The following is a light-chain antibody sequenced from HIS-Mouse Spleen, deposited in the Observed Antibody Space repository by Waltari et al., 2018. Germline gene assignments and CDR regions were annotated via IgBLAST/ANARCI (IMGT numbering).Light chain of an antibody. CDR1: SSDVGGYHS. CDR2: EVS. V-gene: IGLV2-14*01. J-gene: IGLJ1*01. CDR3: SSYTSSSTPYV. Sequence: QSALTQPASVSGSPGQSLPISCTGTSSDVGGYHSVSWYQQHPGKAPKLMIYEVSNRPSGVSNRFSGSKSGNTASLTISGLQAEDEADYYCSSYTSSSTPYVFGTGTKVTVL.